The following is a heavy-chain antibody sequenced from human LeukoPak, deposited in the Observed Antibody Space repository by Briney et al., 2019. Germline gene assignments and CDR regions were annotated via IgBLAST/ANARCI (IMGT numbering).Heavy chain of an antibody. D-gene: IGHD3-10*01. CDR3: AKRYYYGSGSFDY. V-gene: IGHV3-23*01. CDR1: GFTFTNYA. J-gene: IGHJ4*02. Sequence: GGSLTLSCAASGFTFTNYAMSWVRQAPGKGLEWVSAISGSGGSTYYADSVKGRFTISRDNSKNTLYLQMNSLRAEDTAVYYCAKRYYYGSGSFDYWGQGTLVTVSS. CDR2: ISGSGGST.